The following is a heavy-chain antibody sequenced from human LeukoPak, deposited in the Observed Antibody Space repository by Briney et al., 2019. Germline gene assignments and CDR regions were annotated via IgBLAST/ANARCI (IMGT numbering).Heavy chain of an antibody. Sequence: ASVKVSCKASGYAFTPYYMHWVRQAPGQGLEWMGWIYPDSGGTHYAQKFQGRVTMTRDTSITTVYMELSSLRSDDTAIYYCVRENWYYDYWGQGTRVTVSS. CDR3: VRENWYYDY. CDR1: GYAFTPYY. V-gene: IGHV1-2*02. J-gene: IGHJ4*02. CDR2: IYPDSGGT. D-gene: IGHD1-1*01.